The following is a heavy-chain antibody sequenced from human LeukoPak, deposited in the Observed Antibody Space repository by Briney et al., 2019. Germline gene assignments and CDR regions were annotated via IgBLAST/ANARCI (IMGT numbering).Heavy chain of an antibody. V-gene: IGHV4-39*01. J-gene: IGHJ3*02. D-gene: IGHD3-9*01. CDR3: ARHRKYYDILTGYYEGAFDM. Sequence: PSETLSLTCTVSGGSISSSSYYWGWIRQPPGKGLEWIGSIYYSGSTYYNPSLKSRVTISVDTSKNQFSLKLSSVTAADTAVYYYARHRKYYDILTGYYEGAFDMWGQGTMVTLSS. CDR2: IYYSGST. CDR1: GGSISSSSYY.